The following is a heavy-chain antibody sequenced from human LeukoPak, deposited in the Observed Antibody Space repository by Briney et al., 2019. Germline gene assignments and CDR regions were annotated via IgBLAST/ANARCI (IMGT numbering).Heavy chain of an antibody. CDR2: ISGSGGNT. Sequence: PGGTLRLSCAASGFTFSSYGMSWVRQAPGKGLEWVSAISGSGGNTYYADSVKGRFTISRDNSENTLYLQMNSLRAEDTAVYYCARGPYYYYYMDVWGKGTTVTVSS. J-gene: IGHJ6*03. CDR1: GFTFSSYG. CDR3: ARGPYYYYYMDV. V-gene: IGHV3-23*01.